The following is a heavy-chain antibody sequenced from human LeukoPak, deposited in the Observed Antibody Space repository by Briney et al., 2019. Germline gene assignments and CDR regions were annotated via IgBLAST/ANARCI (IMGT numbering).Heavy chain of an antibody. Sequence: GGSLRLSCAASGFTVSSNYMSWVRQAPGRGLEWVSVIYSGGSTYYADSVKGRFTISRDNSKNTLYLQMNSLRAEDTAVYYCARVGYYDSSGYHDYWGRGTLVTVSS. V-gene: IGHV3-66*02. CDR1: GFTVSSNY. CDR2: IYSGGST. CDR3: ARVGYYDSSGYHDY. D-gene: IGHD3-22*01. J-gene: IGHJ4*02.